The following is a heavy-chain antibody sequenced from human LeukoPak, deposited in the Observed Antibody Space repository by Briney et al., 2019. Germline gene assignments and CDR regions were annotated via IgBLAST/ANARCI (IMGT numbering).Heavy chain of an antibody. V-gene: IGHV3-74*01. D-gene: IGHD3-10*01. CDR1: GFTFSSYW. Sequence: GGSLRLSCAASGFTFSSYWMHWVRQAPGKGLVWVSRINSDGSSTSYADSVKGRFTISRDNSRGSLYLQMDRLGTEDTAFYYCAKLSGTGNYYGYLESWGQGTLVTVSS. J-gene: IGHJ4*02. CDR3: AKLSGTGNYYGYLES. CDR2: INSDGSST.